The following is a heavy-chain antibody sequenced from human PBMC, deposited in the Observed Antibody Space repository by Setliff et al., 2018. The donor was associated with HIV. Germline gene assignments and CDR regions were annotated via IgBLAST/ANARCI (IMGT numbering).Heavy chain of an antibody. CDR3: ARLDTVMLYTDC. D-gene: IGHD3-16*01. J-gene: IGHJ4*02. CDR1: HYSISSEYY. Sequence: SETLSLTCTVSHYSISSEYYWGWLRQPPGKGLEYIGSIYQSGSTYYSPSLKSRIAMSIDTSKDHFSLRLKSVTASDMSVYYCARLDTVMLYTDCWDQGTLVTV. CDR2: IYQSGST. V-gene: IGHV4-38-2*02.